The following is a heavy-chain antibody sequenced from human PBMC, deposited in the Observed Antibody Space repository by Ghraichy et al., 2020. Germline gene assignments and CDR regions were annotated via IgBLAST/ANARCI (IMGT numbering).Heavy chain of an antibody. Sequence: SETLSLTCTVSGGSTSSYYWSWIRQPAGKGLEWIGRIYTSGTTNYNPSLRSRVAMSVDTSNNQFFLKLRSVTAADTAVYYCARSTTVATTFDAWGQGALVTVSS. CDR3: ARSTTVATTFDA. V-gene: IGHV4-4*07. D-gene: IGHD4-17*01. CDR1: GGSTSSYY. J-gene: IGHJ4*02. CDR2: IYTSGTT.